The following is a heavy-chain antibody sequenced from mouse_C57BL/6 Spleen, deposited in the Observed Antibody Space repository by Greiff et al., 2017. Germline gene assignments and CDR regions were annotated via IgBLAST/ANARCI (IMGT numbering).Heavy chain of an antibody. D-gene: IGHD1-1*01. Sequence: DVMLVESGGGLVKPGGSLKLSCAASGFTFSSYAMSWVRQTPEKRLEWVATISDGGSYTYYPDNVKGRFTISRDNAKNNLYLQMSHLKSEDTAMYYCARDGRGSYFDYWGQGTTLTVSS. CDR2: ISDGGSYT. V-gene: IGHV5-4*01. CDR1: GFTFSSYA. CDR3: ARDGRGSYFDY. J-gene: IGHJ2*01.